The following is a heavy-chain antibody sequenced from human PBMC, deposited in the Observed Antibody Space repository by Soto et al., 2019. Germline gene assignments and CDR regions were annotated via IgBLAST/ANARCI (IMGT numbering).Heavy chain of an antibody. V-gene: IGHV4-30-4*01. CDR1: GDSVNSDNYY. J-gene: IGHJ4*02. CDR3: ARTSWFDNSSSDY. Sequence: PSETLSLTCTVSGDSVNSDNYYWTWIRQPPWKGLEWIGYIYSSGSTHYNPPLKSRLIISLDTSKNQFSLKLSSVTAADTAVYYCARTSWFDNSSSDYWGQGALVTVSS. CDR2: IYSSGST. D-gene: IGHD3-22*01.